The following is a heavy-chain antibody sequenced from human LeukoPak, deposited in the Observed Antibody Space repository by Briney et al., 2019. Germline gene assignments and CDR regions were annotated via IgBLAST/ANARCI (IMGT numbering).Heavy chain of an antibody. J-gene: IGHJ4*02. V-gene: IGHV1-8*03. CDR1: GYTFTSYG. D-gene: IGHD6-13*01. CDR2: MNPNSGNT. CDR3: ARASETAAAFDY. Sequence: ASVKVSCKASGYTFTSYGISWVRQAPGQGLEWMGWMNPNSGNTGYAQKFQGRVTITRNTSISTAYMELSSLRSEDTAVYYCARASETAAAFDYWGQGTLVTVSS.